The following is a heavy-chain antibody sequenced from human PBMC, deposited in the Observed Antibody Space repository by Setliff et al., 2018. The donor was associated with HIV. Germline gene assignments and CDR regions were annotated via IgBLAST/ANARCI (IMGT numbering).Heavy chain of an antibody. V-gene: IGHV4-39*01. CDR2: IYYSGST. J-gene: IGHJ5*02. CDR3: AGRWGIRGYSS. D-gene: IGHD5-18*01. CDR1: GGSISSSSYY. Sequence: PSETLSLTCTVSGGSISSSSYYWGWIRQPPGKGLEWIGSIYYSGSTYYNPSLKSRVTISVDTSKNQFSLKLSSVTAADTAVYYCAGRWGIRGYSSWGQGTLVTVSS.